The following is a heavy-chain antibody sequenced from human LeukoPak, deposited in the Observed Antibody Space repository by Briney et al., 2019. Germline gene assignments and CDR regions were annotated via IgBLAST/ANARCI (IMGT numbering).Heavy chain of an antibody. D-gene: IGHD3-9*01. CDR1: GFTFSSYA. J-gene: IGHJ2*01. CDR3: AREADDILTGPGGCWYFDL. Sequence: SGGSLRLSCAASGFTFSSYAMHWVRQAPGKGREGVAVISYDGSNKYYADSVKGRFTISRDNSKNTLYLQTNSLRAEDTAVYYCAREADDILTGPGGCWYFDLWGRGTLVTVSS. V-gene: IGHV3-30-3*01. CDR2: ISYDGSNK.